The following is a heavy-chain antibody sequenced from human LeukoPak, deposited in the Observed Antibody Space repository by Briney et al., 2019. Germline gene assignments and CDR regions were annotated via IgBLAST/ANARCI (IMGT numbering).Heavy chain of an antibody. CDR1: GFTFSNYW. CDR3: ARGTVLVPAADFDY. D-gene: IGHD2-2*01. J-gene: IGHJ4*02. Sequence: GGSLRLSCAASGFTFSNYWMGWVRQAPGKGLEWVANIKQDGSEKYYVGSVKGRFTISRDNAKNSLYLQMNSLRAEDTAVYYCARGTVLVPAADFDYWGQGTLVTVSS. V-gene: IGHV3-7*01. CDR2: IKQDGSEK.